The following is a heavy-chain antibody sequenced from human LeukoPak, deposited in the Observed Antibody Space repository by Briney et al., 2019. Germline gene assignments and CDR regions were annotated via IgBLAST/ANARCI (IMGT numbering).Heavy chain of an antibody. CDR2: IILILGIA. CDR1: GGTFSSYA. CDR3: AREGYSSSWSDYYYYGMDV. V-gene: IGHV1-69*04. D-gene: IGHD6-13*01. J-gene: IGHJ6*02. Sequence: SVKVSCKASGGTFSSYAISWVRQAPGQGLEWMGRIILILGIANYAQKFQGRVTITADKSTSTAYMELSSLRSEDTAVYYCAREGYSSSWSDYYYYGMDVWGQGTTVTVSS.